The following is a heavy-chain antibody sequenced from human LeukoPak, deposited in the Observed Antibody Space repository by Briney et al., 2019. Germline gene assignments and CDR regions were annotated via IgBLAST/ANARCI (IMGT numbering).Heavy chain of an antibody. CDR2: ISYGGSKI. V-gene: IGHV3-30*01. J-gene: IGHJ4*02. CDR3: ARGCSSTSCSGTFDY. Sequence: GGSLRLSCAASGFTFSSYFMHWVRQAPGKGLEWVAVISYGGSKIYYADSMKGRFTISRDKSKNTLFLQMNSLRAEDTAVYYCARGCSSTSCSGTFDYWGQGTLVTVSS. CDR1: GFTFSSYF. D-gene: IGHD2-2*01.